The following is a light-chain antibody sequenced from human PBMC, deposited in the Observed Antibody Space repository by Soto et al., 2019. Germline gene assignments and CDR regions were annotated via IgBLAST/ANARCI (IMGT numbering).Light chain of an antibody. J-gene: IGKJ5*01. CDR3: QKLNSYPRIT. V-gene: IGKV1-5*01. Sequence: DIQMTQSPSTLSASVGDRVTITCRASQSISSWLAWYQQKPGKAPKLLIYAASTLQSGVPSRFSGSGSGTEFTLTISRLQPEDFATYYCQKLNSYPRITFGQGTRLEIK. CDR1: QSISSW. CDR2: AAS.